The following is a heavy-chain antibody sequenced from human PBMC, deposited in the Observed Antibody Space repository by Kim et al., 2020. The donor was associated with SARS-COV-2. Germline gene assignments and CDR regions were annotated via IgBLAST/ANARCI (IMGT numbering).Heavy chain of an antibody. CDR3: ARGGDCDILKRYRMDG. CDR2: IIPIFGST. V-gene: IGHV1-69*13. J-gene: IGHJ6*02. D-gene: IGHD3-9*01. Sequence: SVKVSCKASGDTFSSHIMSWVRQAPGQGLEWMGGIIPIFGSTIYAQRFQDRVTITADESTSTGYMELRSLRSEDTAVYYCARGGDCDILKRYRMDGWGQ. CDR1: GDTFSSHI.